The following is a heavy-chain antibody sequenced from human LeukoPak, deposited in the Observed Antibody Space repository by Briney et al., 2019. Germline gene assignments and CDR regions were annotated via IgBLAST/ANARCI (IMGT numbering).Heavy chain of an antibody. CDR3: ASPPPHSSGYYSMHYFDY. D-gene: IGHD3-22*01. Sequence: GGSLRLSCAASGFTFSTYAMSWVRQAPGKGLEWVSTISGSGGGTYSADSVKGRFTVSRDNSKNTLYLQMNSLRAEDTAVYYCASPPPHSSGYYSMHYFDYWGQGTLVTVSS. V-gene: IGHV3-23*01. J-gene: IGHJ4*02. CDR1: GFTFSTYA. CDR2: ISGSGGGT.